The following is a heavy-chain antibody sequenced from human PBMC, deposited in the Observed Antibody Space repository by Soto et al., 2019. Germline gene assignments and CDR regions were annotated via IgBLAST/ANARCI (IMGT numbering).Heavy chain of an antibody. CDR2: IIPIFGTA. Sequence: ASVKVSCKASGGTFSSYAISWVRQAPGQGLEWMGGIIPIFGTANYAQKFQGRVTITADESTSTAYMELSSLRSEDTAVYYCAGGGGGSPPEGPNYYYYGMDVWGQGTTVTVYS. D-gene: IGHD2-15*01. CDR1: GGTFSSYA. V-gene: IGHV1-69*13. J-gene: IGHJ6*02. CDR3: AGGGGGSPPEGPNYYYYGMDV.